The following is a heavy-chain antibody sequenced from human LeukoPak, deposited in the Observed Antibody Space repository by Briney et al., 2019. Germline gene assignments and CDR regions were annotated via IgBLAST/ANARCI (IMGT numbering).Heavy chain of an antibody. V-gene: IGHV4-59*01. CDR2: IYYSGST. D-gene: IGHD3-22*01. Sequence: LETLSLTCTVSGGSISSYYWSWIRQPPGKGLEWIGYIYYSGSTNYNPSLKSRVTISVDTSKNQFSLKLSSVTAADTAVYYCARRDSSGYYYQDAFDIWGQGTMVTVSS. J-gene: IGHJ3*02. CDR3: ARRDSSGYYYQDAFDI. CDR1: GGSISSYY.